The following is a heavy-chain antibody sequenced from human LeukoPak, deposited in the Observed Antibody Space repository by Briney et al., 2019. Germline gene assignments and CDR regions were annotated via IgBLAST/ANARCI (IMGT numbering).Heavy chain of an antibody. Sequence: GGSLRLSCAASGFNFSIYSMHWVRQAPGKGLEWVAFIRYDGSNKYYADSVKGRFTISRDNSKNTLYLQMNSLRAEDTAMYYCAKDTLGYCSAGSCYALGYWGQGTLVTVSS. CDR1: GFNFSIYS. J-gene: IGHJ4*02. CDR3: AKDTLGYCSAGSCYALGY. V-gene: IGHV3-30*02. CDR2: IRYDGSNK. D-gene: IGHD2-15*01.